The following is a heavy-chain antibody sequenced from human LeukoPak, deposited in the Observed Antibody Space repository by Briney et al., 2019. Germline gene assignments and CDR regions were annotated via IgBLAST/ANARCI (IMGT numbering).Heavy chain of an antibody. V-gene: IGHV3-23*01. J-gene: IGHJ6*03. Sequence: GGSLRLSCAASGFTFSSYAMSWVRQAPGKGLEWVSAISGGGGSTYYADSVKGRFTISRDNSKNTLYLLMNSLRAEDTALYYCAKARNWGKNYYMDVWGKGTTVTVSS. CDR1: GFTFSSYA. CDR3: AKARNWGKNYYMDV. D-gene: IGHD7-27*01. CDR2: ISGGGGST.